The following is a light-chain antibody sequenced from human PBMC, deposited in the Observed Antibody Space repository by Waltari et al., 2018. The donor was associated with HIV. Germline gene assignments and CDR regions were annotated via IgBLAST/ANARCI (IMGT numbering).Light chain of an antibody. CDR1: YSNIGSDN. Sequence: QSVLTQPPSASGTPGQRVTISCSGSYSNIGSDNVYWYQHLPGTAPKLLIYKNIQRPSGVPDRVSGSKSGASAYLAISGLRSEDEADYYCTGWDASLSEYVFGPGTRVTV. CDR2: KNI. V-gene: IGLV1-47*01. J-gene: IGLJ1*01. CDR3: TGWDASLSEYV.